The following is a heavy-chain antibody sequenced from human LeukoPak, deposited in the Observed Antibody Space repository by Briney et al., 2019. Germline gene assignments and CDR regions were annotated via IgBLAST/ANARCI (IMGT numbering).Heavy chain of an antibody. Sequence: GGSLRLSCAASGFTFSSYEMNWVRQAPGKGLEWVSYISSSGSTVYYADSVKGRFTISRDNAKNTLYLQMNSLRAEDTAVYYCVRGKTYSFDYWGQGTLITVSS. J-gene: IGHJ4*02. CDR2: ISSSGSTV. CDR1: GFTFSSYE. V-gene: IGHV3-48*03. CDR3: VRGKTYSFDY.